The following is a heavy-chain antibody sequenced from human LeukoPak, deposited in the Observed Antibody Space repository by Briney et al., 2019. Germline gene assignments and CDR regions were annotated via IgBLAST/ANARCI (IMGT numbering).Heavy chain of an antibody. CDR3: ARVSRTYSSGWYPFFY. CDR1: GGSISSYY. J-gene: IGHJ4*02. CDR2: IYYSGST. Sequence: SETLSLTCTVSGGSISSYYWSWIRQPPGKGLEWIGYIYYSGSTNYNPSLKSRVTISVDTSKNQFSLKLSSVTAADTAVYYCARVSRTYSSGWYPFFYWGQGTLVTVSS. D-gene: IGHD6-19*01. V-gene: IGHV4-59*08.